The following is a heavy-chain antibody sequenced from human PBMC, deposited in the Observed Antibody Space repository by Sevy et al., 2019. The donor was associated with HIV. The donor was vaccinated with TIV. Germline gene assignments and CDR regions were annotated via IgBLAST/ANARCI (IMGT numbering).Heavy chain of an antibody. CDR2: ISYDGSNK. CDR1: GFTFRSYA. V-gene: IGHV3-30-3*01. CDR3: ARDDEPDYYYFDMDV. J-gene: IGHJ6*02. Sequence: GGSLRLSCAASGFTFRSYAMHWVRQAPGKGLEWVAVISYDGSNKYQADSVKGRFTISRDNSKNTLYLQMDGLRAEDTALYYCARDDEPDYYYFDMDVWGQGTTVTVSS.